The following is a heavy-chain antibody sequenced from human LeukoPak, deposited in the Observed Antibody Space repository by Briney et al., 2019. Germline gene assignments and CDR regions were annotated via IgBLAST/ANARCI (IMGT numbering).Heavy chain of an antibody. CDR1: GYSFTDYY. D-gene: IGHD6-19*01. CDR2: INPNSGAT. Sequence: GASVKVSFKTSGYSFTDYYMHWVRQAPGQGLEWMGWINPNSGATTYAQRFQGRVTMTRDTSISTAYMELSSLRSDDTAVYYCARVVGSGWYVYWGQGTLVTVSS. V-gene: IGHV1-2*02. CDR3: ARVVGSGWYVY. J-gene: IGHJ4*02.